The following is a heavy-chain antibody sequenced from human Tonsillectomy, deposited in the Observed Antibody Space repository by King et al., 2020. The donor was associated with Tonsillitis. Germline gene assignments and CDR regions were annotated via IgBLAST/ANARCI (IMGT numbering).Heavy chain of an antibody. CDR3: AKDNYYHSSGYYYHY. V-gene: IGHV3-23*03. J-gene: IGHJ4*02. CDR2: IYSGGSNT. Sequence: VQLVESGGGLVQPGGSLRLSCAASGFTFSSYAMSWVRQAPGKGLEWVSVIYSGGSNTYYADSVKGRFTISRDDSKNTLYLQLNSLRAEDTAVYYCAKDNYYHSSGYYYHYWGQGTLVTVSS. CDR1: GFTFSSYA. D-gene: IGHD3-22*01.